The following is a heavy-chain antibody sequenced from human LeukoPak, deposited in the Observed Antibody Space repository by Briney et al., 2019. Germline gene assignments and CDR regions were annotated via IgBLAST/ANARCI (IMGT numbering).Heavy chain of an antibody. CDR2: ISSSSVYI. CDR1: GFTFSSYS. D-gene: IGHD1-26*01. V-gene: IGHV3-21*01. J-gene: IGHJ4*02. Sequence: GGSLRLSCAAPGFTFSSYSINWVRQAPGKGLEWVSSISSSSVYIYYAHSLKGRFTISRDNAKNSLYLQMNSLRAEDTAVYYRARAGSGTYNLDYWGQGTLVTVSS. CDR3: ARAGSGTYNLDY.